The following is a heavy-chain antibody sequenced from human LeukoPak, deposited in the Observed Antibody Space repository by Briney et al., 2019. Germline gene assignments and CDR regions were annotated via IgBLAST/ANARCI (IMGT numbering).Heavy chain of an antibody. V-gene: IGHV3-21*01. CDR3: ASLYYDTAHSGY. J-gene: IGHJ4*02. Sequence: GGSLRLSCAASGFTFSSYSMNWVRQAPGKGLEWVSSISSSSSYIYYADSVKGRFTISRDNAKNSLYLQMNSLRAEDTAVYYCASLYYDTAHSGYWGQGTLVTVSS. D-gene: IGHD3-22*01. CDR1: GFTFSSYS. CDR2: ISSSSSYI.